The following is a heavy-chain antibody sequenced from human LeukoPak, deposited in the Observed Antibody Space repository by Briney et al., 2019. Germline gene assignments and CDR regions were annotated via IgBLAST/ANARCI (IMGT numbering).Heavy chain of an antibody. J-gene: IGHJ3*02. CDR2: IYSGGST. D-gene: IGHD2-2*02. Sequence: TGGSLRLSCAASGFTVSSNYMSWVRQAPGKGLEWVSVIYSGGSTYYADSVKGRFTISRDNSKNTLYLQMNSLRAEDTAVYYCARSRGYCSSTNCYRGAFDIWGQGTMVTVSS. CDR1: GFTVSSNY. CDR3: ARSRGYCSSTNCYRGAFDI. V-gene: IGHV3-53*01.